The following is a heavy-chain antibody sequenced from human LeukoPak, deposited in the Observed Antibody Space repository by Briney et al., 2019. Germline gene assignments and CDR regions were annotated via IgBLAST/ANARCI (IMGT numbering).Heavy chain of an antibody. Sequence: SETLSLTCAVYGGSFSGYYWSWIRQPPGKGLEWIGEINHSGSTNYNPSLKSRVTISVDTSKNQFSLKLSSVTAADTAVYYCASERYCSSTSCYVSYYGMDVWGQGTTVTVSS. J-gene: IGHJ6*02. CDR2: INHSGST. CDR1: GGSFSGYY. D-gene: IGHD2-2*01. V-gene: IGHV4-34*01. CDR3: ASERYCSSTSCYVSYYGMDV.